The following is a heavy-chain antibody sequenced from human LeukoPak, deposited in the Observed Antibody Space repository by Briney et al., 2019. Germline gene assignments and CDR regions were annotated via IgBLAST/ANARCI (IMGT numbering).Heavy chain of an antibody. D-gene: IGHD5-18*01. J-gene: IGHJ5*02. Sequence: SETLSLTCTVSGGSISSYYWSWIRQPPGKGLEWIGYISYSGSTNYNPSLKNRVTISLDTSKNQFSLKLSSVTAADTAVYYCARGGYSYGYWFDPWGQGTLVTVSS. V-gene: IGHV4-59*01. CDR1: GGSISSYY. CDR3: ARGGYSYGYWFDP. CDR2: ISYSGST.